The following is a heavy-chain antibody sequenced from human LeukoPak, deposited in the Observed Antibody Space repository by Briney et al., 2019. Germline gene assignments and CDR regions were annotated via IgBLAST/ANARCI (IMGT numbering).Heavy chain of an antibody. J-gene: IGHJ4*02. Sequence: PSETLSLTCTVSGGSISSSSYYWGWIRQPPGKGLEWIGSIYYSGSTYYNPSLKSRVTISVDTSKNQFSLKLSSVTAADTAVYYCARHSRIFGVIDYWGQGTLVTVSS. V-gene: IGHV4-39*01. CDR2: IYYSGST. D-gene: IGHD3-3*02. CDR3: ARHSRIFGVIDY. CDR1: GGSISSSSYY.